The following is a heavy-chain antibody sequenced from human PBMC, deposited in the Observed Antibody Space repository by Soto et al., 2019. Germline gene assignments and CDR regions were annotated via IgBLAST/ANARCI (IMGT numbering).Heavy chain of an antibody. J-gene: IGHJ6*02. CDR3: TRYPVVAACGLDV. V-gene: IGHV4-30-4*01. Sequence: QVQLQESGPGLVKPSQTLSLTCTVSGASISSGDYYWSWIRQSPGKGLEWIGNIYYSGSTHYNPRLPRRLILSVDTSTHRASRRLRSVTSEYTAEYYCTRYPVVAACGLDVWGQGTEVTVSS. CDR2: IYYSGST. CDR1: GASISSGDYY. D-gene: IGHD2-15*01.